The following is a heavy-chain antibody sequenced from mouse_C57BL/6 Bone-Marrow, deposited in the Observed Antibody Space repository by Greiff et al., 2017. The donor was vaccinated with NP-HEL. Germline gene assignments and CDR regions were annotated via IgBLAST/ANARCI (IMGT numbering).Heavy chain of an antibody. D-gene: IGHD1-1*02. Sequence: QVQLQQSGAELVRPGASVKMSCKASGYTFTSYNMHWVKQTPRQGLEWIGAIYPGNGDTSYNQKFKGKATLTVDKSSSTAYMQLSSLTSEDSAVYFCAKSLLLLFYWYFDVWGTGTTVTVSS. CDR2: IYPGNGDT. CDR1: GYTFTSYN. V-gene: IGHV1-12*01. CDR3: AKSLLLLFYWYFDV. J-gene: IGHJ1*03.